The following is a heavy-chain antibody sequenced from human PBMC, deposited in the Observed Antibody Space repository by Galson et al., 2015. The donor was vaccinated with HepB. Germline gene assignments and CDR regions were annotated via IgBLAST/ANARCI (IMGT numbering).Heavy chain of an antibody. CDR2: ISSSTIYT. J-gene: IGHJ4*02. Sequence: SLRLSCAASGFTFSDYYMSWIRQAPGKGLEWLSYISSSTIYTNYADSVKGRSTISRDNVKNSMYLQMNSLRAEDTAVYYCARVADSDYGDHAHFDSWGLGTLVTVSS. CDR3: ARVADSDYGDHAHFDS. CDR1: GFTFSDYY. D-gene: IGHD4-17*01. V-gene: IGHV3-11*06.